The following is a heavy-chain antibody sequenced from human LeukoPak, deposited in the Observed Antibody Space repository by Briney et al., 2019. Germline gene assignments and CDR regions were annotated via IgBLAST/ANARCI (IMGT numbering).Heavy chain of an antibody. V-gene: IGHV4-39*07. CDR1: GGSIRSSSYF. CDR2: IYYSGST. CDR3: ARENSSGYHFDY. D-gene: IGHD3-22*01. J-gene: IGHJ4*02. Sequence: PSETLSLTCTVSGGSIRSSSYFWGWIRQPPGKGLEWIGNIYYSGSTNYNPSLKSRVTISVDTSKNQFSLKLSSVTAADTAVYYCARENSSGYHFDYWGQGTLVTVSS.